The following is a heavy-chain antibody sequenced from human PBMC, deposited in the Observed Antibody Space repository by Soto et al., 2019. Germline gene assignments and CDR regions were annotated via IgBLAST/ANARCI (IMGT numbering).Heavy chain of an antibody. CDR3: AKEGDGYFDY. CDR2: ISYDGSNK. D-gene: IGHD1-26*01. V-gene: IGHV3-30*18. CDR1: GFTFSSYG. Sequence: QVQLVESGGGVVQPGRSLRLSCAASGFTFSSYGMHWVRQAPGKGLEWVAVISYDGSNKYYAKSVKGRFTISRDNSKNTLYLQMNSLRAEDTAVYYCAKEGDGYFDYWGQGTLVTVSS. J-gene: IGHJ4*02.